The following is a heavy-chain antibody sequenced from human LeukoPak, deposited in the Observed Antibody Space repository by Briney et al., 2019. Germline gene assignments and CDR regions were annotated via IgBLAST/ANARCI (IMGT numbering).Heavy chain of an antibody. CDR1: GFTFSSYA. V-gene: IGHV3-23*01. CDR3: ANNYYDSSGYFDY. Sequence: PGGSLRLSCAASGFTFSSYAMSWVRQAPGKGLEWVSAISGSGGSTYYADSVKGRFTISRDNSKNTLYLQMNSLRAEDTAVYYCANNYYDSSGYFDYWGQGSLVTVSS. D-gene: IGHD3-22*01. CDR2: ISGSGGST. J-gene: IGHJ4*02.